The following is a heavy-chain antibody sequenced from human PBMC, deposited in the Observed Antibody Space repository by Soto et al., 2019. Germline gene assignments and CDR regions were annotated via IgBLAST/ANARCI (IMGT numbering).Heavy chain of an antibody. V-gene: IGHV3-23*01. CDR3: AKAPGGAYYYGMDV. CDR2: ISGSGVST. J-gene: IGHJ6*02. CDR1: GFTFSSYA. D-gene: IGHD3-10*01. Sequence: EGQLLESGGGLVQPGGSKRLSCAASGFTFSSYAMSWVRQAPGKGLEWVSAISGSGVSTYYADSVKGRFTVSRDNSKNTLYLQMNSLRAEDTAVYYCAKAPGGAYYYGMDVWGQGTTVTVSS.